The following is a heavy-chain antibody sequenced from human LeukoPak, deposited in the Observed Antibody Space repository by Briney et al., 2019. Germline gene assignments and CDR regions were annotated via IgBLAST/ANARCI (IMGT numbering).Heavy chain of an antibody. CDR3: ARQGHYYDSSGYYIGYFDY. CDR2: IKPDGSEK. Sequence: GGSLRLSCAASGFTFSSYWMSWVRQAPGKGLEWVANIKPDGSEKYYVDSVKGRFTISRDNAKNSLYLQMTSLRAEDTAVYYCARQGHYYDSSGYYIGYFDYWGQGTLVTVSS. CDR1: GFTFSSYW. D-gene: IGHD3-22*01. V-gene: IGHV3-7*01. J-gene: IGHJ4*02.